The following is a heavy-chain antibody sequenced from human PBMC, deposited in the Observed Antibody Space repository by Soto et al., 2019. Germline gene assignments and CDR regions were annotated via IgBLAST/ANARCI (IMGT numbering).Heavy chain of an antibody. D-gene: IGHD3-16*01. Sequence: SETLSLTCNVSGGSMSSYFWSRIRQPAGKGLEWIGRIYTSETTNYNPSLKSRVTMSVDTSKNQFSLEVNSVTAADTAVYYCARESAAATYRPLDYWGQGTLVTVSS. CDR2: IYTSETT. J-gene: IGHJ4*02. CDR1: GGSMSSYF. CDR3: ARESAAATYRPLDY. V-gene: IGHV4-4*07.